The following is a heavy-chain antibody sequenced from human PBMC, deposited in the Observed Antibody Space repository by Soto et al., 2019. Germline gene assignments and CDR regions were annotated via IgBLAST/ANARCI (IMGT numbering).Heavy chain of an antibody. J-gene: IGHJ4*02. CDR2: ICYSGDT. D-gene: IGHD2-21*02. CDR1: GGSISSINIC. Sequence: SETLSLTCAVSGGSISSINICWGWVRQPPGEGLEWIATICYSGDTYYNPSLKSRVTTSVDTSKNWFSLNLNSVTAADTAVYFWTLRDEVTSYYINHWGRGMLVTVSS. V-gene: IGHV4-39*01. CDR3: TLRDEVTSYYINH.